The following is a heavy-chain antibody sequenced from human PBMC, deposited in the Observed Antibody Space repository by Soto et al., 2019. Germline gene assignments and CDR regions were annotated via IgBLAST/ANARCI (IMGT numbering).Heavy chain of an antibody. V-gene: IGHV3-13*01. D-gene: IGHD6-19*01. CDR2: IDIFGGT. Sequence: GGSLRLSCAASGFTFSSYDMHWVRHTPGKGLEWVSGIDIFGGTYYPDSMKGRFTISRENGKDSLYLQMHSLSAEDTAVYYCAREATPVGGTWWFDPWGQGTLVTVSS. J-gene: IGHJ5*02. CDR1: GFTFSSYD. CDR3: AREATPVGGTWWFDP.